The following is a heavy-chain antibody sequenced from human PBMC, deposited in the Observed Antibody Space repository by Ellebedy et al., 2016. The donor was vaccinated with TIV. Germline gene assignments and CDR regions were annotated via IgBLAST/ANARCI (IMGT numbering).Heavy chain of an antibody. CDR3: AIGQLDY. CDR2: INPSGGDT. Sequence: ASVKVSCXTSGYTFANYYLHWLRQAPGQGLEWMGIINPSGGDTSYAQKFQGRLTVTMDTSTQTVYMELTNLRGDDTAVYYCAIGQLDYWGQGTLVSVSS. V-gene: IGHV1-46*01. J-gene: IGHJ4*02. CDR1: GYTFANYY. D-gene: IGHD3/OR15-3a*01.